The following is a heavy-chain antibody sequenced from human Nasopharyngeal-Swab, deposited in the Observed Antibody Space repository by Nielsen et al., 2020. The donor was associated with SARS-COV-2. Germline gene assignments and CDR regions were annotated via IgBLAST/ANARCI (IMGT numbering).Heavy chain of an antibody. Sequence: GESLKISCAASGFTFTSYAMNWVRHAPGKGLEWVSGMSGRGENKYYAESVKGRFTISRDSSKNTLYLQMNGLRAEDTAVYYCAKDSGAGFCDDGSCFPTNHWGQGTLVTVSS. CDR2: MSGRGENK. CDR3: AKDSGAGFCDDGSCFPTNH. D-gene: IGHD2-15*01. J-gene: IGHJ5*02. CDR1: GFTFTSYA. V-gene: IGHV3-23*01.